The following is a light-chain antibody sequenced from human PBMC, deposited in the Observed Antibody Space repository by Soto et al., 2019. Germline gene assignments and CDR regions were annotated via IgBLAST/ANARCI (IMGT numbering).Light chain of an antibody. CDR1: QSIGDW. CDR3: QHYDSYSPTWT. Sequence: DIQLTQSPSTLSASVGDRVSITCRASQSIGDWLAWYQQKPGKAPKLLIYKAANLQSGGPSRFSGSGSGTDLTLTISSLQPDDFATYYCQHYDSYSPTWTFGQGTKVDIK. V-gene: IGKV1-5*03. CDR2: KAA. J-gene: IGKJ1*01.